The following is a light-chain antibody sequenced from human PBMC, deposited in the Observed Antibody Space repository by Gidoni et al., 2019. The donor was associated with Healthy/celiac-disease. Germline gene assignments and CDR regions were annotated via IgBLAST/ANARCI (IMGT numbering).Light chain of an antibody. V-gene: IGLV1-40*01. J-gene: IGLJ3*02. CDR3: QSEDNSLSGGWV. CDR1: RTNIGTGYD. Sequence: QSVPTQPPSVSGAPGQRVTITCTGSRTNIGTGYDVHLYQQLPGTAPNLLTYGNSNRPSGVPDRFSSSKSGASASLTITGLQAGEEADYYCQSEDNSLSGGWVFGGGTKLTVL. CDR2: GNS.